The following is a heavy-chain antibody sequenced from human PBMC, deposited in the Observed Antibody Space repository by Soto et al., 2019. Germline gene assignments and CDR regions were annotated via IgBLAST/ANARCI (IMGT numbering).Heavy chain of an antibody. J-gene: IGHJ4*01. V-gene: IGHV3-7*01. D-gene: IGHD6-19*01. CDR1: EFMFSMYL. CDR2: INLDGSEK. Sequence: GSLRLSCAASEFMFSMYLMSWVRQAPGKGLEWVANINLDGSEKYYADSVKGRFAISRDNTKNLLFLQINSLRAEDTAIYYCAGGVGGVLVAGFDFWGQGALVTVSS. CDR3: AGGVGGVLVAGFDF.